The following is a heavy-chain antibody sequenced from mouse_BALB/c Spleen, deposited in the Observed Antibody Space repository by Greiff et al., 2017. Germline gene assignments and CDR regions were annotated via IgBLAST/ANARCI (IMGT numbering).Heavy chain of an antibody. V-gene: IGHV5-6-5*01. Sequence: EVKLVESGGGLVKPGGSLKLSCAASGFTFSSYAMSWVRQTPEKRLEWVASISSGGSTYYSDSVKGRFTISRDNARNILYLQMSSLRSEGTAMYYCAREDYAGFAYWGQGTLVTVSA. CDR2: ISSGGST. J-gene: IGHJ3*01. CDR1: GFTFSSYA. CDR3: AREDYAGFAY. D-gene: IGHD1-1*02.